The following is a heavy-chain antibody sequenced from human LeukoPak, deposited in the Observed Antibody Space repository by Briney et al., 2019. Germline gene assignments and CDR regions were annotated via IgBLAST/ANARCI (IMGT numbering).Heavy chain of an antibody. Sequence: GGSLRLSCAVSGFTFSSYGMHWVRQAPGKGLEWVAFIRYDGSNKYYADSVKGRFTISRDNSKNTLYLQMNSLRAEDTAVYYCAKDTVLNDAFDIWGQGTMVTVSP. CDR1: GFTFSSYG. CDR2: IRYDGSNK. D-gene: IGHD4-17*01. CDR3: AKDTVLNDAFDI. V-gene: IGHV3-30*02. J-gene: IGHJ3*02.